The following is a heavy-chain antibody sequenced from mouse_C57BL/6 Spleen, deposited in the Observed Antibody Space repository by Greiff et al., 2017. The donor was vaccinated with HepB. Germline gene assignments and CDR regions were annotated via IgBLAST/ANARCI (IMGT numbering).Heavy chain of an antibody. D-gene: IGHD1-1*01. CDR1: GYSFTDYN. CDR2: INPNYGTT. V-gene: IGHV1-39*01. Sequence: EVKLQESGPELVKPGASVKISCKASGYSFTDYNMNWVKQSNGKSLEWIGVINPNYGTTSYNQKFKGKATLTVDQSSSTAYMQLNSLTSEDSAVYYCARDTTVVARDYFDYWGQGTTLTVSS. J-gene: IGHJ2*01. CDR3: ARDTTVVARDYFDY.